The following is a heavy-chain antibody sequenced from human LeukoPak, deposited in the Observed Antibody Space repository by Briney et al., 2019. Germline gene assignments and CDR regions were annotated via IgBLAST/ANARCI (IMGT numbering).Heavy chain of an antibody. D-gene: IGHD3-10*01. CDR3: ARAGNSGSGSYYSLLY. V-gene: IGHV3-48*02. J-gene: IGHJ4*02. CDR2: ISSSSSTI. Sequence: GGSLRLSCAASGFTFSSYSMNWVRQAPGKGLEWVSYISSSSSTIYYADSVKGRFTISRDNAKNSLYLQMNSLRDEDTAVYYCARAGNSGSGSYYSLLYWGQGTLVTVSS. CDR1: GFTFSSYS.